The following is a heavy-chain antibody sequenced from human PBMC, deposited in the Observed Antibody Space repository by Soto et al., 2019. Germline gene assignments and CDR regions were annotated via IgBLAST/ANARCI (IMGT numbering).Heavy chain of an antibody. V-gene: IGHV3-30-3*01. CDR2: ISYDGSNK. Sequence: QVQLVESGGGVVQPGRSLRLSCAASGFTFSSYAMHWVRQAPGKGLEWVAVISYDGSNKYYADSVKGRFTISRDNSKKTLYLKMNSLKTEDTAVYCCARDKSPYSSGWQNRHFDYWGQGTLVTVSS. J-gene: IGHJ4*02. CDR1: GFTFSSYA. CDR3: ARDKSPYSSGWQNRHFDY. D-gene: IGHD6-19*01.